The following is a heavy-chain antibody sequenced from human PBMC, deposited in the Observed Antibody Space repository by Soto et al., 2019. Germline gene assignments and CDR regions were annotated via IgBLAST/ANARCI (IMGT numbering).Heavy chain of an antibody. CDR2: ISHSGTT. J-gene: IGHJ4*02. CDR1: GGSISSGAYS. V-gene: IGHV4-30-2*01. D-gene: IGHD1-26*01. CDR3: ARGGAPNYFDY. Sequence: TLSLTCAVSGGSISSGAYSWNWIRQPPGKDLEWIGYISHSGTTSYNPALKSRVTIPVDRSKNQFSLKLSSVTAADTALFYCARGGAPNYFDYWGLGILVTVSS.